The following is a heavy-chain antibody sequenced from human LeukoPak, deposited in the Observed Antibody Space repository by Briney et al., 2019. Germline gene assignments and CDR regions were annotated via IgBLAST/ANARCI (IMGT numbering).Heavy chain of an antibody. D-gene: IGHD2-2*01. J-gene: IGHJ5*02. CDR3: AKDRVARIDVVPAAMTSYNWFDP. CDR2: ISGSGGST. Sequence: GGSLRLSCAASGFTFSSYGMSWVRQAPGKGLEWVSAISGSGGSTYYADSVKGRFTISRDNSKNTLYLQMNSLRAEDTAVYYCAKDRVARIDVVPAAMTSYNWFDPWGQGTLVTVSS. CDR1: GFTFSSYG. V-gene: IGHV3-23*01.